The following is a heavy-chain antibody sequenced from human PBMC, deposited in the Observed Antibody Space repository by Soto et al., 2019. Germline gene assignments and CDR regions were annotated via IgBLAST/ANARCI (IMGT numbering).Heavy chain of an antibody. J-gene: IGHJ6*02. D-gene: IGHD2-8*01. V-gene: IGHV4-34*01. Sequence: SETLSLTCAVYGGSFSGYYWSWIRQPPGKGLEWIGEINHSGSTNYNPSLKSRVTISVDTSKNQFSLKLSSVTAADTAVYYCARALGYCTNGACYRRRFYYYYYGMDVWGQGTTVTVSS. CDR1: GGSFSGYY. CDR3: ARALGYCTNGACYRRRFYYYYYGMDV. CDR2: INHSGST.